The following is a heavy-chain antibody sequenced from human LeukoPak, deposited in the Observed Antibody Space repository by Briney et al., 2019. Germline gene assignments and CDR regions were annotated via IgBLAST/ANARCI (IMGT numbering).Heavy chain of an antibody. V-gene: IGHV4-59*11. CDR3: AAGTYNGGWTP. J-gene: IGHJ5*02. CDR2: IFSSGGT. CDR1: GRSISPHY. Sequence: PSETLSLTCTVSGRSISPHYWSWFRQAPGRGLEWIGYIFSSGGTTYKPSLKSRVTLSVDTSKNQFSLGLDSVTPADTAVYFCAAGTYNGGWTPWGPGTLVTVSS. D-gene: IGHD6-19*01.